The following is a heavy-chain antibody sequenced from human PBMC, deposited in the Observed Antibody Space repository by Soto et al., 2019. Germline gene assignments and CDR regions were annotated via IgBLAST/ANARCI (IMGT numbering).Heavy chain of an antibody. CDR1: GGSFSGYY. J-gene: IGHJ4*02. CDR2: INHSGGT. V-gene: IGHV4-34*01. D-gene: IGHD2-15*01. Sequence: SETLSLTCAVSGGSFSGYYWSWIRQSPGKGLEWIGDINHSGGTNYNPSLKSRVTISGDTSKNQFSLKLTSVTAADTALYYCGKVLVGATGHTDSDSWGPGTLVTVSS. CDR3: GKVLVGATGHTDSDS.